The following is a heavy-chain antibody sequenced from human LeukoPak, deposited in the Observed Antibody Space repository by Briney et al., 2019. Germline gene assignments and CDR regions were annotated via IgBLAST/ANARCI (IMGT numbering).Heavy chain of an antibody. CDR3: VKSPYYDILTGYFNWFDP. V-gene: IGHV3-64D*06. CDR2: ISSNGGST. D-gene: IGHD3-9*01. J-gene: IGHJ5*02. CDR1: GFTFSSYA. Sequence: GGSLRLSCAASGFTFSSYATHWVRQAPGQGLEYVSAISSNGGSTYYADSVKGRFTISRDNSKNTLYLQMSSLRAEDTAVYYCVKSPYYDILTGYFNWFDPWGQGTLVTVSS.